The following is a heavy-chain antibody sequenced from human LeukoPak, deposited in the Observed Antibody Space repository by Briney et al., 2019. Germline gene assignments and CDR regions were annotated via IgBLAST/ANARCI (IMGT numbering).Heavy chain of an antibody. CDR2: IYTSGST. J-gene: IGHJ6*03. CDR3: ARGGSGKHYYYMDV. Sequence: SQTLSLTCTVSGGSISSGFYYWSWIRQPAGKGLEWIGRIYTSGSTNYNPSLKSRVTISVDKSKNQFSLKLSSVTAADTAVYYCARGGSGKHYYYMDVWGKGTTVTVSS. CDR1: GGSISSGFYY. D-gene: IGHD3-10*01. V-gene: IGHV4-61*02.